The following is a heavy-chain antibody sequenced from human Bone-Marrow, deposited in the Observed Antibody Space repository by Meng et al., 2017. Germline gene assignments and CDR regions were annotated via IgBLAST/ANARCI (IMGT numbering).Heavy chain of an antibody. Sequence: ETLSLTCAASGFTFSSYAMHWVRQAPGKGLEYVSAISSNGGSTYYANSVKGRFTISRDNSKNTLYLQMGSLRAEDMAAYYCARARGYSYGYAFDIWGQGTMVTVSS. CDR3: ARARGYSYGYAFDI. D-gene: IGHD5-18*01. J-gene: IGHJ3*02. V-gene: IGHV3-64*01. CDR1: GFTFSSYA. CDR2: ISSNGGST.